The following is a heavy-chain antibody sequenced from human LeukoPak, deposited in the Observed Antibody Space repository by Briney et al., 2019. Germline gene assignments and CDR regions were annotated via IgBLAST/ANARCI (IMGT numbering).Heavy chain of an antibody. D-gene: IGHD2-21*01. Sequence: SGTLSLTCTVSRVSISSYYWNWIRQSPGKGLEWIGDINNSAKITTNPSLRSRVTISVDTPKNQFSLKLNSATAADTAVYYCARASWAYSPFDHWGQGILVTVSS. CDR2: INNSAKI. CDR3: ARASWAYSPFDH. CDR1: RVSISSYY. J-gene: IGHJ4*02. V-gene: IGHV4-59*01.